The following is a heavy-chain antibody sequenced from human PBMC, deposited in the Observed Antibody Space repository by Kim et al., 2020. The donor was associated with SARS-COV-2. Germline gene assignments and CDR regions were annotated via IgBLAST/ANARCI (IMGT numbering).Heavy chain of an antibody. D-gene: IGHD3-10*02. CDR3: TTVARDGPIKFLFAN. J-gene: IGHJ4*02. CDR2: IQSIADGATT. CDR1: GFSFSNAW. Sequence: GGSLRLSCAASGFSFSNAWMNWVRQAPGKGLEWVGRIQSIADGATTDFAAPAKGRFTISRDDAKNTLYLQVNSLKIEDAAVYYCTTVARDGPIKFLFANWGQGTLVTVSS. V-gene: IGHV3-15*01.